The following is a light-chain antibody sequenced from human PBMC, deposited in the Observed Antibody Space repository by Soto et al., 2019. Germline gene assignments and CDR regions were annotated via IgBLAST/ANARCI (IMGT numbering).Light chain of an antibody. CDR1: QSLSSN. J-gene: IGKJ4*01. CDR2: GAS. V-gene: IGKV3-15*01. CDR3: QQYNDWPRRLT. Sequence: EMVMTQSPATLSVSPGERATLSCRASQSLSSNLAWYQQKPGQAPRLLIYGASTRATGIPARFSGSGSGTEFTLTISSLQSEDFAVYYCQQYNDWPRRLTFGGGTKVDIK.